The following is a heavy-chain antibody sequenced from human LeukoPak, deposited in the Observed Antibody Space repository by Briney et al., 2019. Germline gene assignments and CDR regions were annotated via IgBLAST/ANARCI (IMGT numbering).Heavy chain of an antibody. V-gene: IGHV3-23*01. CDR1: GFTFSSYA. J-gene: IGHJ4*02. D-gene: IGHD3-22*01. CDR3: AKDFSRYYYDSSGYYSDYFDY. CDR2: ISGSGGNT. Sequence: GGSLRLSCAASGFTFSSYAMTWVRQAPGKGLEWVSSISGSGGNTFHANSVNGRFTISRDNSKNTLYLQMNSLRAEDTAVYYCAKDFSRYYYDSSGYYSDYFDYWGQGTLVTVSS.